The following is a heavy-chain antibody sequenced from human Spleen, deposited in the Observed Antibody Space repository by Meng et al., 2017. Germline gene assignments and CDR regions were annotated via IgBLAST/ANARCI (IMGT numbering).Heavy chain of an antibody. Sequence: VQLESSGVEVRKPRGSVHASCKPARSHFTDYSVHRGRRSPGQGLEWMGRIDPKTGDAHYALKFQGRVTMTGDTSISTAYMELSGLRSDDTAMYYCARDEDISAAGKLFGDYWGHGTLVTVSS. J-gene: IGHJ4*01. CDR1: RSHFTDYS. CDR3: ARDEDISAAGKLFGDY. D-gene: IGHD6-13*01. V-gene: IGHV1-2*06. CDR2: IDPKTGDA.